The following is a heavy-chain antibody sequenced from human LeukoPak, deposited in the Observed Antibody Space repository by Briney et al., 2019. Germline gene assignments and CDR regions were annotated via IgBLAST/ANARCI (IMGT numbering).Heavy chain of an antibody. CDR1: GVSISSYY. CDR2: INHSGST. Sequence: PSETLSLTCTVSGVSISSYYWSWIRQPPGKGLEWIGEINHSGSTNYNPSLKSRVTISVDTSKNQFSLKLSSVTAADTAVYYCARLRITMVRGVLSPRYFDYWGQGTLVTVSS. V-gene: IGHV4-34*01. J-gene: IGHJ4*02. CDR3: ARLRITMVRGVLSPRYFDY. D-gene: IGHD3-10*01.